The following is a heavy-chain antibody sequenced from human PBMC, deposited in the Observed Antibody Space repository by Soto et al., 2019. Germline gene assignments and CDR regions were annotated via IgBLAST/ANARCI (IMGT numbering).Heavy chain of an antibody. J-gene: IGHJ4*02. CDR2: SYYSGST. D-gene: IGHD3-9*01. CDR1: GGSISSYY. V-gene: IGHV4-59*08. CDR3: ARFHYDILTGYHYYFDS. Sequence: SETLSLACTVSGGSISSYYWSWIRQPPGKGLEWIGYSYYSGSTSYNPSLKSRVTMSVDTSKNQFSLKLTSVTAADTAVYYCARFHYDILTGYHYYFDSWGQGTLVTVSS.